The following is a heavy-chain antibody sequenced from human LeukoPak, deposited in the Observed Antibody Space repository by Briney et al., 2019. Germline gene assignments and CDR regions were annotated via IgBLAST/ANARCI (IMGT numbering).Heavy chain of an antibody. D-gene: IGHD1-26*01. CDR2: ISYSGST. J-gene: IGHJ3*02. V-gene: IGHV4-59*01. Sequence: PSETLSLTCTVSGGSIRSYYWSWVRQPPGKGLVWTGYISYSGSTNYNPSLKSRVTISVDTSKNQFFLQLRSVTAADTAVYYCARSSGSSYDRAFDIWGQGTMVTVSS. CDR1: GGSIRSYY. CDR3: ARSSGSSYDRAFDI.